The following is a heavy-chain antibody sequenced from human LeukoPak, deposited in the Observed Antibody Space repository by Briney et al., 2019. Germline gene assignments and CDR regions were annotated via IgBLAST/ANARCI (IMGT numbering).Heavy chain of an antibody. CDR1: GGSISSYY. CDR3: ASGGRGFLEWLPLDY. V-gene: IGHV4-59*01. Sequence: PSETLSLTCTVSGGSISSYYWSWIRQPPGKGLEWIGYIYYSGSTNYNPSLKSRVTISVDTSKNQFSLKLSSVTAADTAVYYCASGGRGFLEWLPLDYWVQGTLVTVSS. CDR2: IYYSGST. J-gene: IGHJ4*02. D-gene: IGHD3-3*01.